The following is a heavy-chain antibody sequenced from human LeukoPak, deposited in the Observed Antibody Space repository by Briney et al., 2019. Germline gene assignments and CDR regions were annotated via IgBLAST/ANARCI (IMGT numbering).Heavy chain of an antibody. D-gene: IGHD3-9*01. CDR3: ARSTRLRYFDWSPPPFDY. CDR1: GGSFSGYY. J-gene: IGHJ4*02. CDR2: INHSGST. Sequence: SETLSLTCSVYGGSFSGYYWSWIRQPPGKGLEWIGEINHSGSTNYNPSLKSRVTISVDTSKNQFSLKLSSVTAADTAVYYCARSTRLRYFDWSPPPFDYWGQGTLVTVSS. V-gene: IGHV4-34*01.